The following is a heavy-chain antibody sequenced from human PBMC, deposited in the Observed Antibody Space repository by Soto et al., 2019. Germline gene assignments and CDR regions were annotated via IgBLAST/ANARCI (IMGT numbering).Heavy chain of an antibody. CDR2: ISSRNNDM. CDR1: GFTFSSYS. Sequence: EVQLVESGGGLVKPGGSLRLSCAASGFTFSSYSMNWVRQAPGKGLEWVSTISSRNNDMYYVDSVKGRFTISRDNARNSVYLEMNSMRVDYNAVYYCARDVNGGFCGAWGQGTLVTVSS. CDR3: ARDVNGGFCGA. V-gene: IGHV3-21*01. J-gene: IGHJ5*02. D-gene: IGHD3-3*01.